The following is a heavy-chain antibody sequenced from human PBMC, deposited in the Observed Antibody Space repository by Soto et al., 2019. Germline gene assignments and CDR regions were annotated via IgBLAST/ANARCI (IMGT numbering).Heavy chain of an antibody. V-gene: IGHV4-59*13. CDR3: GSHVGSGYSDY. D-gene: IGHD1-26*01. CDR2: IYTSGNT. CDR1: GASISDYY. J-gene: IGHJ4*02. Sequence: QVQLQESGPGLVKPSETLSLTCNVYGASISDYYWGWIRQPTGKGLEWIWYIYTSGNTNTNPALKRRVTISVDTAKNHFTLKLRSVTAADTAVYYCGSHVGSGYSDYWGQGTLVTVSS.